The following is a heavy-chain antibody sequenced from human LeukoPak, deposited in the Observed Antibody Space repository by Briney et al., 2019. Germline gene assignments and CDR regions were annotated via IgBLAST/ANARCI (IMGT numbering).Heavy chain of an antibody. Sequence: SETLSLTCAVYGGSFSGYYWSWIRQPPGKGLEWIGEINHSGSTNYNPSLKSRVTISVDTSKNQFSLKLSSVTAADTAVYYCARVRYDSSGSLGGYYYYGMDIWGQGTTVTVSS. CDR1: GGSFSGYY. J-gene: IGHJ6*02. D-gene: IGHD3-22*01. CDR2: INHSGST. V-gene: IGHV4-34*01. CDR3: ARVRYDSSGSLGGYYYYGMDI.